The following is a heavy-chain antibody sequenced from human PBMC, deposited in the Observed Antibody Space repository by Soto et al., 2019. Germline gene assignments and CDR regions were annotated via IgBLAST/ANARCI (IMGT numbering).Heavy chain of an antibody. V-gene: IGHV3-30*18. CDR1: GFTFSSYG. D-gene: IGHD6-13*01. J-gene: IGHJ4*02. CDR2: ISYDGSNK. Sequence: PGGSLRLSCAASGFTFSSYGMHWVRQAPGKGLEWVAVISYDGSNKYYADSVKGRFTISRDNSKNTLYLQMNSLRAEDTAVYYCAKEAAAVTGYFDYWGQGTLVTVSS. CDR3: AKEAAAVTGYFDY.